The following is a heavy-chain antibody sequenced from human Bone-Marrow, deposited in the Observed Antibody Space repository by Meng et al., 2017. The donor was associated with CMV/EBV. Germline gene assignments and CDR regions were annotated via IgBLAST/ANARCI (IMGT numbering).Heavy chain of an antibody. CDR3: AKDGSTAAFDF. CDR2: IYSGGST. J-gene: IGHJ3*01. D-gene: IGHD1-26*01. Sequence: ESPMIYCAASGFTVSSNYMSWVRQAPGKGLEWVSVIYSGGSTYYADSVKGRFTISRDNSKNTLYVQMNSLRAEDTAVYYCAKDGSTAAFDFWGQGTMVTVSS. V-gene: IGHV3-53*05. CDR1: GFTVSSNY.